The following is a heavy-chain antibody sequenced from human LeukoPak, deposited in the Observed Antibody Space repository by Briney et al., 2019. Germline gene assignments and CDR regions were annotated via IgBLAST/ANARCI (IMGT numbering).Heavy chain of an antibody. Sequence: SETLSLTCAVYGGSFSGYYWSWIRQPPGKGLEWIGEINHSGSTNYNPSLKGRVTISVDTSKNQFSLKLSSVTAADTAVYYCARRPSIAARRVFDYWGQGTLVTVSS. D-gene: IGHD6-6*01. J-gene: IGHJ4*02. V-gene: IGHV4-34*01. CDR2: INHSGST. CDR1: GGSFSGYY. CDR3: ARRPSIAARRVFDY.